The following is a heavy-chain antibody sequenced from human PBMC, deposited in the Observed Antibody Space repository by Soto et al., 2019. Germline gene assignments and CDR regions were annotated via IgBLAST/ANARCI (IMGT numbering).Heavy chain of an antibody. CDR2: IYSSGST. CDR1: GGSIISASYS. V-gene: IGHV4-31*11. J-gene: IGHJ5*02. D-gene: IGHD6-6*01. CDR3: AREDAARIERWFDA. Sequence: SETLSLTCAVSGGSIISASYSWNWIRHSPGRGLEWIGHIYSSGSTYYNPSLKSRVSISVDTSNNQFSLKLTSVTAADTAVYFCAREDAARIERWFDAWGQGILGTVSS.